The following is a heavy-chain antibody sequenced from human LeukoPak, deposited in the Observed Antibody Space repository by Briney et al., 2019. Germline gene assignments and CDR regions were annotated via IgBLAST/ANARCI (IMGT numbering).Heavy chain of an antibody. D-gene: IGHD5-24*01. CDR3: ARGPQFPWLQTLGY. V-gene: IGHV4-39*07. Sequence: PSETLSLTCTVSGGSISSSSYYWSWIRQPPGKGLEWIGEINHSGSTKYNPSLKSRVTISVDTSKNQLSLKLSSVTGADTAIYYCARGPQFPWLQTLGYWGQGTLVTVSS. J-gene: IGHJ4*02. CDR2: INHSGST. CDR1: GGSISSSSYY.